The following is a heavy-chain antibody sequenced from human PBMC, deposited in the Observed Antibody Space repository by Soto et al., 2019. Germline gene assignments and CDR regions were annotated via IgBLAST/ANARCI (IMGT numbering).Heavy chain of an antibody. V-gene: IGHV4-34*01. CDR1: GVNFRGYY. D-gene: IGHD2-21*02. Sequence: LVIMSLTYAVYGVNFRGYYWIWLRKPPGKGLEWIGEINHSGSTNYNPSLKSRVTISVDTSKNQFSLKLSSVTAADTAVYYCARGRPALDIVVVTAILGGWFDPWGQGTLVTVSS. J-gene: IGHJ5*02. CDR3: ARGRPALDIVVVTAILGGWFDP. CDR2: INHSGST.